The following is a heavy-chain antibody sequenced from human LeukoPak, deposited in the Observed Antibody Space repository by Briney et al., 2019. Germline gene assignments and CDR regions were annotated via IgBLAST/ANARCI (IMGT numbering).Heavy chain of an antibody. CDR1: GGSFSGYY. Sequence: SSETLSLTCAVYGGSFSGYYWSWIRQPPGKGLEWIGEINHSGSTNYNPSLKSRVTISVDTSKNQFSLKLSSVTAADTAVYYCARGGRGYSYGFLDYWGRGTLVTVSS. CDR3: ARGGRGYSYGFLDY. J-gene: IGHJ4*02. CDR2: INHSGST. V-gene: IGHV4-34*01. D-gene: IGHD5-18*01.